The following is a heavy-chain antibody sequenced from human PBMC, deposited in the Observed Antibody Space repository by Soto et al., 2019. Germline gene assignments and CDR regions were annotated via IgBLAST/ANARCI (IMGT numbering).Heavy chain of an antibody. CDR2: IIPIFGTA. CDR3: ASGYCSGGSCYRFRWFDP. Sequence: QVQLVQSGAEVKKPGSSVKVSCKASGGTFSSYAISWVRQAPGQGLEWMGWIIPIFGTANYAQKFQGRVTITADESTSTAYMELSSLRSEDTAVYYCASGYCSGGSCYRFRWFDPWGQGTLVTVSS. V-gene: IGHV1-69*12. J-gene: IGHJ5*02. CDR1: GGTFSSYA. D-gene: IGHD2-15*01.